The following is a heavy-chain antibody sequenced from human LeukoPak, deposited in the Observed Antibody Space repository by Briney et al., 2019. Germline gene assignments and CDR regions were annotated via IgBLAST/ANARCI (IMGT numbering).Heavy chain of an antibody. V-gene: IGHV3-74*01. CDR1: GGSFSGYY. J-gene: IGHJ4*02. CDR3: AKDLHYGSADY. D-gene: IGHD3-10*01. Sequence: PSETLSLTCAVYGGSFSGYYWSWVRQAPGKGLVWVSRINSDGSTTSYADSVKGRFTISRDNAKNALYLQMNSLRAEDTAVYYCAKDLHYGSADYWGQGTLVTVSS. CDR2: INSDGSTT.